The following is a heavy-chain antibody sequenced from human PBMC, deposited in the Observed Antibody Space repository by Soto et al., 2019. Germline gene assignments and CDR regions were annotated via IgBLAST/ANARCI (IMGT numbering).Heavy chain of an antibody. CDR1: GGSISSYD. CDR2: IYYSGST. V-gene: IGHV4-59*08. J-gene: IGHJ6*03. D-gene: IGHD3-3*01. CDR3: ASSTRDYDFWSGYFYYYYYYMDV. Sequence: PSETLSLTCTVSGGSISSYDWSWIRQPPGKGLEWIGYIYYSGSTNYNPSLKSRVTISVDTSKNQFSLKLSSVTAADTAVYYCASSTRDYDFWSGYFYYYYYYMDVWGKGTTVTVSS.